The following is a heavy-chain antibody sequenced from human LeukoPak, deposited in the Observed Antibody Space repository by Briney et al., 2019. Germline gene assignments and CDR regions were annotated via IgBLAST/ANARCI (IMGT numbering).Heavy chain of an antibody. CDR3: ARVGPWVNPDYYYMDV. Sequence: GGSLRLSCAASGFTFSTYWMNWFRQTPGKGLEWVSSISSSSSYIYYADSVKGRFTISRDNAKNSLYLQMNSLRAEDTAVYYCARVGPWVNPDYYYMDVWGKGTTVTVSS. J-gene: IGHJ6*03. D-gene: IGHD1-14*01. V-gene: IGHV3-21*01. CDR1: GFTFSTYW. CDR2: ISSSSSYI.